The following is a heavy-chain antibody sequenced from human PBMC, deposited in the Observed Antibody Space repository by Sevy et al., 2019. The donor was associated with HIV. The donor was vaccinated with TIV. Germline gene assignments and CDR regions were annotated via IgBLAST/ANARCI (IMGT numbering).Heavy chain of an antibody. Sequence: APVKVSCKASGYTFTSYDINWVRQATGQGLEWMGWMNPNSGNTGYAQTFQGRVTMTRNTSISTAYMELSSLRSEDTAVYYCARAERAYGYYDSSGSDDAFDIWGQGTMVTVSS. CDR1: GYTFTSYD. CDR2: MNPNSGNT. CDR3: ARAERAYGYYDSSGSDDAFDI. J-gene: IGHJ3*02. D-gene: IGHD3-22*01. V-gene: IGHV1-8*01.